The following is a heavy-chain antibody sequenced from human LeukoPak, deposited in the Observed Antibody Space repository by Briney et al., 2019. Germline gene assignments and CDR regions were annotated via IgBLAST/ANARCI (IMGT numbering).Heavy chain of an antibody. CDR2: IKSDGKT. CDR1: GFTFSSYW. J-gene: IGHJ1*01. V-gene: IGHV3-74*01. Sequence: GGSLRLSCAASGFTFSSYWMHWVRQAPGKGLVWVSRIKSDGKTNYADSVKGRFTISRDNAKNTVSLQMNSLRAEDTGVYYCARAQSEIGGYYPEYFRHWGQGTLVTVSS. CDR3: ARAQSEIGGYYPEYFRH. D-gene: IGHD3-22*01.